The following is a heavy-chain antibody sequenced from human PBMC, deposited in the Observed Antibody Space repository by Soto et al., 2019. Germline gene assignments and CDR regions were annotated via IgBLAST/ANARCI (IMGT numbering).Heavy chain of an antibody. D-gene: IGHD3-10*01. Sequence: EVQLLESGGGLVQPGGSLRLSCAASGITISNYPMSWVRQDPGKGLEWVSGISGSGDRTYYADSAKGRFTISKDISKNSLYLQVDSLGVDDTAVYFCVKDDGGSPSTPPLWGQGTLVTLSS. CDR2: ISGSGDRT. CDR3: VKDDGGSPSTPPL. V-gene: IGHV3-23*01. CDR1: GITISNYP. J-gene: IGHJ4*02.